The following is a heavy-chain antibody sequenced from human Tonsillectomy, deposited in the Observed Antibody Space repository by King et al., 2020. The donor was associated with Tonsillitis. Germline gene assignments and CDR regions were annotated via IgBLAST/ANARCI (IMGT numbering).Heavy chain of an antibody. D-gene: IGHD3-3*01. CDR1: GFTFSGSA. Sequence: VQLVESGGGLVQPGGSLKLSCAASGFTFSGSAMHWVRQASGKGLEWVGRIRSKANSYATAYAASVKGRFTISRDDSKNTAYLQMNSLKTEDTAVYYCTRRGGDFWCGGYMDVWGKGTTVTVSS. V-gene: IGHV3-73*01. CDR3: TRRGGDFWCGGYMDV. CDR2: IRSKANSYAT. J-gene: IGHJ6*03.